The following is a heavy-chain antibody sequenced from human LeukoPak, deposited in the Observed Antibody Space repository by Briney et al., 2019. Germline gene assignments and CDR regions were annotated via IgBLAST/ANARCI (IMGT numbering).Heavy chain of an antibody. CDR3: ARDYGRSSGWSGDY. J-gene: IGHJ4*02. V-gene: IGHV1-2*04. D-gene: IGHD6-19*01. CDR1: GYTFTGYY. CDR2: INPNSGGT. Sequence: EASVKVSCKASGYTFTGYYMHWVRQAPGQGLEWMGWINPNSGGTNYAQKFQGWVTMTTDTSTSTAYMELRSLRSDDTAVYYCARDYGRSSGWSGDYWGQGTLVTVSS.